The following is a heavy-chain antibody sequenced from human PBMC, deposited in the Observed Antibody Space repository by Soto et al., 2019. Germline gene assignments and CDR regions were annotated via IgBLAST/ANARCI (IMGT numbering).Heavy chain of an antibody. CDR3: ARGGGSPYHDHEFDY. CDR2: IYYRGTT. D-gene: IGHD2-2*01. Sequence: QVQLQESDPGLVKPSETLSLTCSVSGVSTSNHYWTWIRKPPGQGPEWIGCIYYRGTTNYNASFNSRVTISLDTSKNQFSLRLTSVTTADTAVYYCARGGGSPYHDHEFDYWGQGILVTVSS. J-gene: IGHJ4*02. CDR1: GVSTSNHY. V-gene: IGHV4-59*11.